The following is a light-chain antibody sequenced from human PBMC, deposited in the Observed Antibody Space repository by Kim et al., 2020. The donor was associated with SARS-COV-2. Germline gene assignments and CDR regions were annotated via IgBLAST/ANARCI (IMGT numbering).Light chain of an antibody. Sequence: DIQMTQSPSTLSASVGDRVTITCRASENINKWLVWYQQKPGKAPKVLIYMASSLESGVPSRFSGGGSGTEFSLTISSLQPDDFATYYCQQDNAFPLTFGGGTKLEIK. J-gene: IGKJ4*01. CDR2: MAS. V-gene: IGKV1-5*03. CDR1: ENINKW. CDR3: QQDNAFPLT.